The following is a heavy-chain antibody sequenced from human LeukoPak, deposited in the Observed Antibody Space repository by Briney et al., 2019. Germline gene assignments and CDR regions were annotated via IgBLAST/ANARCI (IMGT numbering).Heavy chain of an antibody. Sequence: GGSLRLSCAASGFTFSSYAMSWVRQAPGKGLEWVSGISDSDDRTYYADSVKGRFTISRDNSKNTLYLQMNSLRAEDTAVYFCAKAAYFYGSGSYYNDYWGQGTLVTVSS. J-gene: IGHJ4*02. D-gene: IGHD3-10*01. CDR3: AKAAYFYGSGSYYNDY. CDR2: ISDSDDRT. V-gene: IGHV3-23*01. CDR1: GFTFSSYA.